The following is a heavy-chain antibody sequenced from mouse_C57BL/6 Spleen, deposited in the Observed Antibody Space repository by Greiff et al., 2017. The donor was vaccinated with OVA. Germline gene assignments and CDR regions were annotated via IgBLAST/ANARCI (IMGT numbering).Heavy chain of an antibody. CDR2: IYPGSGNT. J-gene: IGHJ4*01. CDR3: ARGDSSAYYAMDY. V-gene: IGHV1-76*01. CDR1: GYTFTDYY. D-gene: IGHD3-2*02. Sequence: VQLQQSGAELVRPGASVKLSCKASGYTFTDYYINWVKQRPGQGLEWIARIYPGSGNTYYNEKFKGKATLTAEKSSSTAYMQLSSLTSEDSAVYFCARGDSSAYYAMDYWGQGTSVTVSS.